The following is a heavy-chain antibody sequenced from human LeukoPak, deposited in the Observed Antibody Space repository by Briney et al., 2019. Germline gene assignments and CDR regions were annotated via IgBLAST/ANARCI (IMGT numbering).Heavy chain of an antibody. J-gene: IGHJ3*02. CDR2: IIPVFGTA. CDR1: GGTFSSYA. Sequence: ASVKVSCKASGGTFSSYAISWVRQAPGQGLEWMGGIIPVFGTANYAQKFQGRVTITADESTSTAYMELSSQRSEDTAVYYCARGMDGYNSDAFDIWGQGTMVTVSS. D-gene: IGHD5-24*01. CDR3: ARGMDGYNSDAFDI. V-gene: IGHV1-69*13.